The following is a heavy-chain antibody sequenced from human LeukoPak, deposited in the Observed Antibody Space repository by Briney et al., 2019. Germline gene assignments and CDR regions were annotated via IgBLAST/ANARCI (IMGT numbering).Heavy chain of an antibody. J-gene: IGHJ4*02. CDR2: LYISGST. CDR3: ARGEIQLWSYFDY. Sequence: SETLSLTCTVSGDSVNSGNFYWSWIRQPAGKGLEWIGRLYISGSTNYNPSLKSRVIISVDTSKNQFSLKLSSVTAADTAVSYCARGEIQLWSYFDYWGQGMLVTVSS. D-gene: IGHD5-18*01. CDR1: GDSVNSGNFY. V-gene: IGHV4-61*02.